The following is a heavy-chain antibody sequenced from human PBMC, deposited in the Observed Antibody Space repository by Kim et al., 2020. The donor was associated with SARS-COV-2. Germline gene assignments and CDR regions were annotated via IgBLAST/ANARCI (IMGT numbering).Heavy chain of an antibody. V-gene: IGHV1-8*01. CDR3: ARVEAALLWFGPDY. D-gene: IGHD3-10*01. J-gene: IGHJ4*02. CDR1: GYTFTSYD. Sequence: ASVKVSCKASGYTFTSYDINWVRQATGQGLEWMGWMNPNSGNTGYAQKFQGRVTMTRNTSISTAYMELSSLRSEDTAVYYCARVEAALLWFGPDYWGQGTLVTVSS. CDR2: MNPNSGNT.